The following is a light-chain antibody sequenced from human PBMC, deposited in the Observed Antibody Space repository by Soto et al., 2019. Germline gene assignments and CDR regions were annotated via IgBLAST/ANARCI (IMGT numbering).Light chain of an antibody. CDR3: IQYLQTPLT. J-gene: IGKJ4*01. Sequence: DIVMTQSPLSLPVTPGEPAAISFRSSQSLLHSNGYNYLVWYLQKPWQSQQLLIYSGSNRASGVPDRFSGSGSGTDFTLKISRVEAEDVGVYYCIQYLQTPLTFGGGTKVEIK. CDR2: SGS. V-gene: IGKV2-28*01. CDR1: QSLLHSNGYNY.